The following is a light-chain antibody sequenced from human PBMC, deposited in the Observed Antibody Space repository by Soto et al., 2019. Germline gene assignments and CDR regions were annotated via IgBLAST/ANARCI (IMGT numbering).Light chain of an antibody. V-gene: IGLV1-40*01. CDR1: SSNIGAGYD. CDR2: GNS. J-gene: IGLJ1*01. CDR3: QSYDSSLSGFYV. Sequence: QSALTEPPAVSGAPGQRVTISCTGRSSNIGAGYDVHWYQQLPGTAPKLLIYGNSNRPSGVPDRFSGSKSGTSASLAITGLRAEDEADYYCQSYDSSLSGFYVFGTGTKVTVL.